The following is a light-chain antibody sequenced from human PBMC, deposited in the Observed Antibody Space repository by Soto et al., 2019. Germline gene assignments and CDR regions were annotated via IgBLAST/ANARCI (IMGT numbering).Light chain of an antibody. CDR2: EVN. J-gene: IGLJ1*01. Sequence: QSVLTQPPSASGSPGQSVTISCTGTSSDVGGYNYVSWYQQRPGTAPKLIIYEVNKRPSGVPDRVFGSESGNTASLPVSGLQAEDAADYYCCSIAATHIFVFRTGNNVT. V-gene: IGLV2-8*01. CDR1: SSDVGGYNY. CDR3: CSIAATHIFV.